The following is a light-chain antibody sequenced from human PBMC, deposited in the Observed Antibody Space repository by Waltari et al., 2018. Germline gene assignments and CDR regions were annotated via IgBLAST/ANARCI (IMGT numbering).Light chain of an antibody. CDR1: QSIGYW. CDR3: QHYNRFSQT. J-gene: IGKJ1*01. CDR2: EAS. Sequence: DIQMTQSPSTLSASVGDRVTITCRASQSIGYWLAWYQQKAGKAPKLLISEASNLESGVPPRFSGSGAGREFTLTISSLQPDDFATYYCQHYNRFSQTFGQGTKVAI. V-gene: IGKV1-5*03.